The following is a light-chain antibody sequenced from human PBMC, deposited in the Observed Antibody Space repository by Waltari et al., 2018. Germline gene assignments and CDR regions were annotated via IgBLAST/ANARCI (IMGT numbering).Light chain of an antibody. CDR2: WAS. CDR3: LQYLHTPRT. J-gene: IGKJ1*01. V-gene: IGKV4-1*01. CDR1: QSLLYTSNNKNY. Sequence: DVVVTKSPDSLAVSLGERATINCKPSQSLLYTSNNKNYLAWYQQKPGQPPKILIYWASIRESGVSDRFSDSGSGTDFTLTMSGLQAEDVASYFCLQYLHTPRTFGQGTKVEIK.